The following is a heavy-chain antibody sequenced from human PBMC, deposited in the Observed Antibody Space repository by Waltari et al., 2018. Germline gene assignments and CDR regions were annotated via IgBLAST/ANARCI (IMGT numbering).Heavy chain of an antibody. Sequence: EVQLVESGGGLIQPGGSLRLSCAASGFTVSSNYMSWVRQAPGKGLEWVSVIYSGGSTYYADSVKGRFTISRDKSKNTLYLQMNSLRAEDTAVYYCARDNGGNPKTFYWYFDLWGRGTLVTVSS. CDR3: ARDNGGNPKTFYWYFDL. CDR1: GFTVSSNY. J-gene: IGHJ2*01. CDR2: IYSGGST. V-gene: IGHV3-53*01. D-gene: IGHD2-15*01.